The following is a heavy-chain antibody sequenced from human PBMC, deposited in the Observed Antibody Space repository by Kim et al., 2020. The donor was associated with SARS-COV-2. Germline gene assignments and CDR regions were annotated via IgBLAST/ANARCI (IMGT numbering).Heavy chain of an antibody. V-gene: IGHV3-74*01. CDR3: ARGAGGARPDF. J-gene: IGHJ4*02. D-gene: IGHD1-26*01. CDR2: T. Sequence: TGYANFVRGRFTISRDGDKNVAYLQMNSLRAEDTAVYYCARGAGGARPDFWGQGTLVTVSS.